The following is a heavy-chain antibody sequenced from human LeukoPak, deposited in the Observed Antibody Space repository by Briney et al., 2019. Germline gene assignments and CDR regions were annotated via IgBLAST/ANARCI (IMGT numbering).Heavy chain of an antibody. Sequence: SETLSLTCTVSGGSISSYYWSRIRQPPGKGLEWIGYIYYSGSTNYNPSLKSRVTISVDTSKNQFSLKLSSVTAADTAVYYCARSPTKFYFDYWGQGTLVTVSS. CDR2: IYYSGST. CDR3: ARSPTKFYFDY. V-gene: IGHV4-59*08. J-gene: IGHJ4*02. CDR1: GGSISSYY.